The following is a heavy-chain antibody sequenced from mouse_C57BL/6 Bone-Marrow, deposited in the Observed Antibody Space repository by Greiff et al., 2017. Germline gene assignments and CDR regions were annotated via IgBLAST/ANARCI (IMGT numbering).Heavy chain of an antibody. CDR1: GFTFSDFY. J-gene: IGHJ4*01. CDR3: ARDTTVEDPYAMDY. V-gene: IGHV7-1*01. CDR2: SRNKANDYTT. D-gene: IGHD1-1*01. Sequence: EVKLVESGGGLVQSGRSLRLSCATSGFTFSDFYMEWVRQAPGKGLEWIAASRNKANDYTTEYSASVKGRFIVSRDTSQSILYLQMNALRAEDTAIYYCARDTTVEDPYAMDYWGQGTSVTVSS.